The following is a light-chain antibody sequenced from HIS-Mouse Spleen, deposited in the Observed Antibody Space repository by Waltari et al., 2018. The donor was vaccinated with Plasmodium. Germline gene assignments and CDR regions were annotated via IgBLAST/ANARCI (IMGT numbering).Light chain of an antibody. CDR3: CSYAGSYTLV. J-gene: IGLJ2*01. V-gene: IGLV2-11*01. CDR2: DVS. CDR1: SSDVGCYNC. Sequence: QSALPPPRSVSGSPGQSVPLSCTGTSSDVGCYNCVSWYQQHPGKAPKLMIYDVSKRPSGVPDRFSGSKSGNTASLTISGLQAEDEADYYCCSYAGSYTLVFGGGTKLTVL.